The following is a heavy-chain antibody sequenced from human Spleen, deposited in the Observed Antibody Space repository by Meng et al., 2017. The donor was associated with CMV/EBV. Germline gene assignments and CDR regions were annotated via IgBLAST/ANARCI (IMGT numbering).Heavy chain of an antibody. Sequence: CEGSGLTLSHYAMHWVRQAPGKGLEWVAVISYDGSNKYYADSVRGRSTVSRDNSENTLYLQMNSPRPEDTAVYYCARDLDGVGQPAPWGQGTLVTVSS. CDR2: ISYDGSNK. CDR3: ARDLDGVGQPAP. CDR1: GLTLSHYA. V-gene: IGHV3-30*04. J-gene: IGHJ5*02. D-gene: IGHD3-10*01.